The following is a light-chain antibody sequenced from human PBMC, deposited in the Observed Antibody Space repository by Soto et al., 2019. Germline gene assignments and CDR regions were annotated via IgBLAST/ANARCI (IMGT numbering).Light chain of an antibody. Sequence: DIQMTQSPSSLSASVGDRVTITCRASQGISNYLAWYQQKPGKVPKLLIYAASTLQSGVPSRFSGSGSGTDFTLTISSLQPEDVATYYCQKYNSSNWKCGQVTKVDIK. V-gene: IGKV1-27*01. CDR2: AAS. CDR3: QKYNSSNWK. J-gene: IGKJ1*01. CDR1: QGISNY.